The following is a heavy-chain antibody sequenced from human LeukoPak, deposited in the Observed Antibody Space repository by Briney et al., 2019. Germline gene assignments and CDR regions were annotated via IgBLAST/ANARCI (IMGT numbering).Heavy chain of an antibody. V-gene: IGHV3-21*01. CDR2: ISSSSSYI. D-gene: IGHD6-13*01. Sequence: PGGSLRLSCAASGFTFSSYSMNWVRQAPGKGLEWVSSISSSSSYIYYADSVKGRFTISRDNAKNSLYLQMNSLRAEDTAVYYCASNAAAFFYYYYIDVWGKGTTVTVSS. J-gene: IGHJ6*03. CDR1: GFTFSSYS. CDR3: ASNAAAFFYYYYIDV.